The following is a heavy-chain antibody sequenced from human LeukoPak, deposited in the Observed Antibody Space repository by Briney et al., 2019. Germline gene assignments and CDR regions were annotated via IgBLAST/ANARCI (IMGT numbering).Heavy chain of an antibody. CDR3: ARDLSGVTGYTYGRGIDY. V-gene: IGHV3-73*01. CDR1: GFTFSVSP. Sequence: GGSLRLSCAASGFTFSVSPIHWVRQTPGKGLEWVGRIRTKTKNYATGYAESVKGRFTISRDNAKTSLYLQMNSLRAEDTAVYYCARDLSGVTGYTYGRGIDYWGQGTLVTVSS. J-gene: IGHJ4*02. CDR2: IRTKTKNYAT. D-gene: IGHD5-18*01.